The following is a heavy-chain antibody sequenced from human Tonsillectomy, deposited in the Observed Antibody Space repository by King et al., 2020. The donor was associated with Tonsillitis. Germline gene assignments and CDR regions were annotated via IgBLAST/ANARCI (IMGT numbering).Heavy chain of an antibody. Sequence: QLVQSGAEVKKPGASVKVSCKASGYIFSDYHIHWVRQAPGQGLAWMGWIDSNSGGTKYAQKFQGRVTLTRDTSISTAYLELTSLRYDDMAVYFCARVGTPLPGSYFDLWGRGTLVSVSS. J-gene: IGHJ2*01. CDR3: ARVGTPLPGSYFDL. CDR2: IDSNSGGT. CDR1: GYIFSDYH. V-gene: IGHV1-2*02.